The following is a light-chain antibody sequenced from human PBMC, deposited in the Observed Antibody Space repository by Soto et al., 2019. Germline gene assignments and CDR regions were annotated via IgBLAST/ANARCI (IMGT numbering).Light chain of an antibody. CDR3: SSYVRSNIIVA. Sequence: QSALTQPASVSGSPGQSVTISCTGTNNDIGTYAVVSWYQQHPGKAPKLIIFEVTKRPSGVSIRFSGYKSGNMAFLTISGLQAEDEADYYCSSYVRSNIIVAFGGGTKLTVL. CDR1: NNDIGTYAV. V-gene: IGLV2-23*02. CDR2: EVT. J-gene: IGLJ2*01.